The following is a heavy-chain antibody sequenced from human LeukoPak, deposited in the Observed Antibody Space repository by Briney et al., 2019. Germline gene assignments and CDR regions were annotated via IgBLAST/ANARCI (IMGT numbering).Heavy chain of an antibody. CDR1: GASFSGYY. CDR2: INHTGNT. D-gene: IGHD6-13*01. Sequence: SETLSLTCAVYGASFSGYYWSWIRQPPGQGLEWIGEINHTGNTNYNPSLKSRVTISVDTSKNQFSLKLSSVTAADTAVYYCARGARDSSSWYLNYWGQGTLVAVSS. J-gene: IGHJ4*02. CDR3: ARGARDSSSWYLNY. V-gene: IGHV4-34*01.